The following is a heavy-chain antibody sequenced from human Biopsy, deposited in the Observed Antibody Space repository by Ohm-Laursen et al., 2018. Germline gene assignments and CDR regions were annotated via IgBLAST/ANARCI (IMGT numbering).Heavy chain of an antibody. Sequence: GTLSLTCTVSGDSVTKYYWSWIRQPPGKGLEWIGHIYYSVMTNYNPSLQSRVSISVDTSSNQVSLTLSSVTAADTAVYYCARWTPEYDSSRYYLDAFDIWGQGTKVTVSS. CDR2: IYYSVMT. J-gene: IGHJ3*02. V-gene: IGHV4-59*02. CDR3: ARWTPEYDSSRYYLDAFDI. D-gene: IGHD3-22*01. CDR1: GDSVTKYY.